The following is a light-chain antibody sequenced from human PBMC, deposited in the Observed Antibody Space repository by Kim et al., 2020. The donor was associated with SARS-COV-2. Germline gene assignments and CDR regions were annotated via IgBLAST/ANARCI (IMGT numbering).Light chain of an antibody. J-gene: IGKJ4*01. V-gene: IGKV3-20*01. CDR3: QQYGSSPPLT. CDR1: QSGSSSY. CDR2: GAS. Sequence: PGERATPSCRASQSGSSSYLAWYQQKPGQAPRLLIYGASSRATGIPDRFSGSGSGTDFTLTISRLEPEDFAVYYCQQYGSSPPLTFGGGTKVDIK.